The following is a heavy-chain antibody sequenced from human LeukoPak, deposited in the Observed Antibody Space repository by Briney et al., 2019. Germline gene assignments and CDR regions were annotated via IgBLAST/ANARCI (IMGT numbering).Heavy chain of an antibody. J-gene: IGHJ4*02. CDR2: INHSGST. CDR1: GGSFSGYY. CDR3: ARGLERRGYSGYDRNFDY. Sequence: SETLSLTCPVYGGSFSGYYWSWIRQPPGKGLEWIGEINHSGSTNYNPSLKSRVTISVDTSKNQFSLKLSSVTAADTAVYYCARGLERRGYSGYDRNFDYWGQGTLVTVSS. V-gene: IGHV4-34*01. D-gene: IGHD5-12*01.